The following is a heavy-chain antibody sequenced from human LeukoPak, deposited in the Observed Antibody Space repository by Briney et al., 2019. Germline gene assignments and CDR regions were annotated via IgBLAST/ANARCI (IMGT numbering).Heavy chain of an antibody. CDR3: ASWAYTFYSCYYMDV. J-gene: IGHJ6*03. Sequence: ASMKVSCKASGHIFSGYYMHWVRQAPGQGLEWMAWINTNSGSTKYAQKFQGRVTLTWDTSSSTVYMALNSLRFDDTAPYYCASWAYTFYSCYYMDVWGKGPTVPVS. V-gene: IGHV1-2*02. CDR1: GHIFSGYY. D-gene: IGHD4-11*01. CDR2: INTNSGST.